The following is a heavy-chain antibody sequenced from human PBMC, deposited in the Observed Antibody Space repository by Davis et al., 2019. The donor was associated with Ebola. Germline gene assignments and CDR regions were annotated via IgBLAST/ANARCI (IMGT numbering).Heavy chain of an antibody. J-gene: IGHJ4*02. D-gene: IGHD5-18*01. CDR3: ASRGRGYSYGYTH. V-gene: IGHV3-21*01. Sequence: GESLKISCAASGFTFSSYSMNWVRQAPGKGLEWVSSINSSSYIYYADSVKGRFTISRDNAKNSLYLQMNSLRAEDTAVYYCASRGRGYSYGYTHWGQGTLVTVSS. CDR2: INSSSYI. CDR1: GFTFSSYS.